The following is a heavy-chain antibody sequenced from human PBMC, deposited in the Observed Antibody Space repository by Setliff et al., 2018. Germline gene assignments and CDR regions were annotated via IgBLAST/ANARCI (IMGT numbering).Heavy chain of an antibody. CDR1: GFTFSSYW. CDR3: AKDRSGSKAYYYYGMDV. D-gene: IGHD3-10*01. CDR2: ITSSSSTI. V-gene: IGHV3-48*01. J-gene: IGHJ6*02. Sequence: ETLSLSCAASGFTFSSYWMTWVRQAPGKGLEWVSYITSSSSTIYYADSVKGRFTISRDNSKNTLYLQMNSLRAEDTAVYYCAKDRSGSKAYYYYGMDVWGQGTTVTVSS.